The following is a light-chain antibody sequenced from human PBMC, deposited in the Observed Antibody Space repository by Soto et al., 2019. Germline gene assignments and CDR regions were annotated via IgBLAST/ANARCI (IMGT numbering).Light chain of an antibody. V-gene: IGLV2-8*01. CDR1: SSDVGGYSY. Sequence: QSVLTQPPSASGSPGQSVTISCTGTSSDVGGYSYVSWYQQNPGKVPKLMIYEVNKRPSGVPDRFSGSKSGNTASLTVSGLQAEDEADYYCTSYAGGNNVFGTGTKLTVL. CDR2: EVN. CDR3: TSYAGGNNV. J-gene: IGLJ1*01.